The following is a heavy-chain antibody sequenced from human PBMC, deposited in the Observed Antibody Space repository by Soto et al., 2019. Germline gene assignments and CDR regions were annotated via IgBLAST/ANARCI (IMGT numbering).Heavy chain of an antibody. CDR2: ISSSGRTI. CDR1: GLALNSYN. V-gene: IGHV3-48*02. J-gene: IGHJ4*02. CDR3: TRVDDGRGWYSFDY. Sequence: EVQLVESGGGLVQPGGSVRLSCAASGLALNSYNMNWVRQAPGKGLEWVAYISSSGRTIDYADSVKGRFTVSRDNAQRSLFLQMDSLKDEDTAVYYCTRVDDGRGWYSFDYWGQGSLVIVSS. D-gene: IGHD2-15*01.